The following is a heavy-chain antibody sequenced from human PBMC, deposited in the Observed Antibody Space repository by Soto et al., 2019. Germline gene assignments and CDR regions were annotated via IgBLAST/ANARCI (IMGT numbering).Heavy chain of an antibody. CDR3: AKDTSYWSGSDDAFDF. V-gene: IGHV3-23*01. Sequence: LRLSGITSGFILNTYYMCGVRVAPGKGLEWVSAISASSSTTHYADSVKGRFSISRDKSKNTVYLQMNSLRAEDTAIYYCAKDTSYWSGSDDAFDFWGQGTMVTVSS. CDR2: ISASSSTT. D-gene: IGHD3-3*01. CDR1: GFILNTYY. J-gene: IGHJ3*01.